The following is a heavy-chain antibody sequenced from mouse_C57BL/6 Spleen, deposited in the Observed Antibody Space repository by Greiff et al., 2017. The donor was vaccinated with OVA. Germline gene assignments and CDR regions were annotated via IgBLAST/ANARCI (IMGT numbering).Heavy chain of an antibody. CDR1: GYTFTDYN. D-gene: IGHD2-4*01. J-gene: IGHJ3*01. CDR3: ARSGDYDEGFAY. Sequence: EVQRVESGPELVKPGASVKIPCKASGYTFTDYNMDWVKQSHGKSLEWIGDINPNNGGTIYNQKFKGKATLTVDKSSSTAYMELRSLTSEDTAVYYCARSGDYDEGFAYWGQGTLVTVSA. CDR2: INPNNGGT. V-gene: IGHV1-18*01.